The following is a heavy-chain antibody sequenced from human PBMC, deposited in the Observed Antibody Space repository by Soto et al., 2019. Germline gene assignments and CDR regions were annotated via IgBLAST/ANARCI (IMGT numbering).Heavy chain of an antibody. CDR2: IYYSGST. J-gene: IGHJ4*02. Sequence: SETLSLTCTVSGGSISSSTYYCGWLRQPPGKGLEWIGNIYYSGSTYYNPSLKSRVTISVDRSKNQFSLKLSSVTAADTAVYYCARVAYDSSGHFDYWGQGTLVTVSS. CDR3: ARVAYDSSGHFDY. D-gene: IGHD3-22*01. V-gene: IGHV4-39*07. CDR1: GGSISSSTYY.